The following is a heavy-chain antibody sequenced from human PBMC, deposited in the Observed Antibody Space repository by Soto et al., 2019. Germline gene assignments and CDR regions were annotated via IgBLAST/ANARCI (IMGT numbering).Heavy chain of an antibody. CDR1: GASISSSDYS. D-gene: IGHD6-13*01. CDR2: ISYSGST. V-gene: IGHV4-39*01. CDR3: ATPSSVMTASGIVY. Sequence: SETLSLTCTVSGASISSSDYSWGWVRQSPGKGLEWIGNISYSGSTYYNPSLKSRVSLSVDTSKSQFSLTLNFVTAADTAVYYCATPSSVMTASGIVYWGQGTLVTV. J-gene: IGHJ4*02.